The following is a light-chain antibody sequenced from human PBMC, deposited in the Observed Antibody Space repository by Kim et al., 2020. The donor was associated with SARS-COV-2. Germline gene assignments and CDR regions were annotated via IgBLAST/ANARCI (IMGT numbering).Light chain of an antibody. J-gene: IGKJ4*01. CDR1: QNVRSN. V-gene: IGKV3-15*01. CDR3: QQYNNWTLT. CDR2: GAS. Sequence: EIVMTQSPAPLSVSPGERATLSCRASQNVRSNLAWYQQKPGQTPRLLFYGASTRATGVPARFSGSGFGTEFTLTISSLQSEDFAVYYCQQYNNWTLTFGGGTKVDIK.